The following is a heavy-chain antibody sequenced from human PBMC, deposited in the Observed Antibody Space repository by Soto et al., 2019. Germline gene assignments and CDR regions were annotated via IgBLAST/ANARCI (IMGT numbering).Heavy chain of an antibody. CDR1: GFTFSAYW. CDR2: ISDDGSTT. CDR3: TRGPRVGSTGTGAH. V-gene: IGHV3-74*01. D-gene: IGHD1-1*01. Sequence: GGSLRLSCEVSGFTFSAYWMHWVRQVPGKGLIWVSRISDDGSTTTYADSVKGRFTISRDNAKNTLYLQMNSLRADDTGLYYCTRGPRVGSTGTGAHWGQGTLVTVSS. J-gene: IGHJ4*02.